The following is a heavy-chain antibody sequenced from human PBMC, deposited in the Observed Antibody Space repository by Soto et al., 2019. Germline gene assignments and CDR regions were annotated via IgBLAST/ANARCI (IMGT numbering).Heavy chain of an antibody. CDR1: GFSFSADGVG. CDR2: IYWDDDT. V-gene: IGHV2-5*02. CDR3: ARAFGGTSWPNDAFDV. J-gene: IGHJ3*01. D-gene: IGHD3-16*01. Sequence: QITLKESGPPLVKPTQTLTLTCIFSGFSFSADGVGVGWIRQPPGKALEWLALIYWDDDTRYRPSLKSRLTIPKDTSQNQVVLTMTTMSPLDPATYYCARAFGGTSWPNDAFDVWGQGTVVTVSS.